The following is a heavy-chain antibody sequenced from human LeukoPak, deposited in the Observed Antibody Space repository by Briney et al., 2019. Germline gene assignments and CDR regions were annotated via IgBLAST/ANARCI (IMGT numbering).Heavy chain of an antibody. Sequence: KPSETLSLTCTVSGGSISSYYWSWIRQPPGKGLEWIGYIYYSGSTNYNPSLKSRVTISVETSKNQFSLKVSSVTAADTAVYYCARSYSSSWRSPFDYWGQGNLVTVSS. CDR3: ARSYSSSWRSPFDY. D-gene: IGHD6-13*01. J-gene: IGHJ4*02. CDR2: IYYSGST. CDR1: GGSISSYY. V-gene: IGHV4-59*12.